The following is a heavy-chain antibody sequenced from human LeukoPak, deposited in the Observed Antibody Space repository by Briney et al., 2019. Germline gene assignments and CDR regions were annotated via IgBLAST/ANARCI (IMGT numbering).Heavy chain of an antibody. CDR3: ARGVPPNWFGP. V-gene: IGHV4-34*01. CDR1: GGSFSGYY. Sequence: SETLSLTCAVYGGSFSGYYWSWIRQPPGKGLEWIGEINHSGSTNYNPSLKSRVTMSVDTSKNQFSLKLSSVTAADTAVYYCARGVPPNWFGPWGQGTLVTVSS. CDR2: INHSGST. J-gene: IGHJ5*02.